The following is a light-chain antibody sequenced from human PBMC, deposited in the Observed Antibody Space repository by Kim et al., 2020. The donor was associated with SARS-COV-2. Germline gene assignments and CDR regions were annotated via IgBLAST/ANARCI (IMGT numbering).Light chain of an antibody. V-gene: IGLV2-14*03. CDR2: DVC. CDR1: SSDVGGYNY. CDR3: SSYTSSNTVV. J-gene: IGLJ2*01. Sequence: GQSITIACTGTSSDVGGYNYVSWYQQHPGKAPKLKIYDVCKRPSGVSNRFSGSKSGNTASLTIYGLQAEDEADYYCSSYTSSNTVVFGGGTQLTVL.